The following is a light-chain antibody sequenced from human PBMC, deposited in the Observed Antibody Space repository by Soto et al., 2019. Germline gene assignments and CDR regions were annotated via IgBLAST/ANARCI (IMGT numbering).Light chain of an antibody. J-gene: IGKJ2*02. CDR3: LQALQTPRT. CDR1: QSLLHSNGYNY. Sequence: DIVMTQSPLSLPVTPGEPASISCRSSQSLLHSNGYNYLDWYLQTPGQSPQLLIYLGSNRASGVPDRFSGSGSGTDFTLKISRVEAEDVGVYYCLQALQTPRTFGQGTKLEIK. V-gene: IGKV2-28*01. CDR2: LGS.